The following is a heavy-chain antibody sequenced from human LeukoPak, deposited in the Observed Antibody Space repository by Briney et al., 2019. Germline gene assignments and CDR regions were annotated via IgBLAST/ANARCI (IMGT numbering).Heavy chain of an antibody. CDR2: ISSSSSYI. D-gene: IGHD3-3*01. J-gene: IGHJ6*03. Sequence: GGSLRLSCAASGFTFSSYSMNWVRQAPGKGLEWVSSISSSSSYIYYADSVKGRFTISRDNAKNSLYLQMNSLRAEDTAVYYCAREGDYDFWSGYYYYYYMDVWGKGTTVTVSS. CDR1: GFTFSSYS. CDR3: AREGDYDFWSGYYYYYYMDV. V-gene: IGHV3-21*01.